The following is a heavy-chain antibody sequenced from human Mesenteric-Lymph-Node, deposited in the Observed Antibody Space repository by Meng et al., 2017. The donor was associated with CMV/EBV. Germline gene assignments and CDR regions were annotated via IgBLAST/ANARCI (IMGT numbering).Heavy chain of an antibody. V-gene: IGHV5-51*01. CDR3: ARFGDCSSTSCYYYYYTMDV. CDR2: IYPGDSDT. D-gene: IGHD2-2*01. Sequence: GESLKISCKGSGYSFANYWIGWVRQMPGKGLEWMGIIYPGDSDTRYNPSFQGQVTISADKSITTAYLQWSSLKASDTAMYYCARFGDCSSTSCYYYYYTMDVWGQGTTVTVSS. CDR1: GYSFANYW. J-gene: IGHJ6*02.